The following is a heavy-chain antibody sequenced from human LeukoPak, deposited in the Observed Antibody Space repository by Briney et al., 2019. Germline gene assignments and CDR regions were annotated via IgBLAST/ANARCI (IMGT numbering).Heavy chain of an antibody. CDR1: GYTFTSYG. J-gene: IGHJ3*02. CDR3: ARLAPLYSSSWYQSPFDAFDI. V-gene: IGHV1-18*01. Sequence: ASVKVSCKASGYTFTSYGISWVRQAPGQGLEWMGWISAYNGNTNYAQKLQGRVTMTTDTSTSTAYMELRSLRSDDTAVYYCARLAPLYSSSWYQSPFDAFDIWGQGTMVTVSS. CDR2: ISAYNGNT. D-gene: IGHD6-13*01.